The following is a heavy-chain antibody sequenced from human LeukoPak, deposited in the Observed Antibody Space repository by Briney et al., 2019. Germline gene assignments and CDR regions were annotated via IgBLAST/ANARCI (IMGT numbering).Heavy chain of an antibody. D-gene: IGHD3-3*01. V-gene: IGHV3-48*01. CDR1: GFNFSTYN. J-gene: IGHJ4*02. Sequence: GXXLRLSCAASGFNFSTYNMNWVRQAPGKGLEWVSYISTSSRTIYYADSVKCRFTISRDNAKNSLYLQMNSLRAEDTAVYYCARDGYDFWSDYPTTLDYWGQGTLVTVSS. CDR3: ARDGYDFWSDYPTTLDY. CDR2: ISTSSRTI.